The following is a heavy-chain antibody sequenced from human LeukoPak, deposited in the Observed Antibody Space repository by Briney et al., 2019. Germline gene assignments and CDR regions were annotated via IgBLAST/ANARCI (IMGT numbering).Heavy chain of an antibody. J-gene: IGHJ4*02. Sequence: PGGSLRLSCTASGFTFSSFGMHWVRQAPGKGLEWVASIWYDGSNEYYADSVKGRFTFSRDNLLYLQMNSLRAEDTAMYYCARARNNYDDSGYSALDHWGQGTLVTVSS. CDR1: GFTFSSFG. CDR3: ARARNNYDDSGYSALDH. D-gene: IGHD3-22*01. V-gene: IGHV3-33*01. CDR2: IWYDGSNE.